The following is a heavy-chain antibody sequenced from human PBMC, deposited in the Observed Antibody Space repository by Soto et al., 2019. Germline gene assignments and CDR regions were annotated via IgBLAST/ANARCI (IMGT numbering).Heavy chain of an antibody. D-gene: IGHD2-21*01. CDR3: AREGPGVVIKNSYYYYNAMYV. CDR1: GVTVSSNY. CDR2: FYAGGTT. Sequence: EVQLVETGGGLIQPGGSLRLCCAASGVTVSSNYMSWVRQAPGKGREWVSVFYAGGTTYYADSVKGRFIISRDNSKNTLYLQMNSLRAEDTAVYYCAREGPGVVIKNSYYYYNAMYVWGPGTTVTVSS. J-gene: IGHJ6*02. V-gene: IGHV3-53*02.